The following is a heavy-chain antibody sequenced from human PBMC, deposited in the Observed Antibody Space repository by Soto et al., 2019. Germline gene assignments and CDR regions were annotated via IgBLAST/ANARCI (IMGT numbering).Heavy chain of an antibody. D-gene: IGHD3-16*01. Sequence: RQAPGKGMEWVSAISGSGGSTYYAESVKGRFTISRDNSKNTLYLQMNSLRAEDTAVYYCGKDHRHDQHAYRAQGTFVPVSS. CDR3: GKDHRHDQHAY. CDR2: ISGSGGST. J-gene: IGHJ4*02. V-gene: IGHV3-23*01.